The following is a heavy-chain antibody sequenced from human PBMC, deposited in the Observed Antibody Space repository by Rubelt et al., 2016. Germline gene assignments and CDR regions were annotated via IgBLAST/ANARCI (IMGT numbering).Heavy chain of an antibody. Sequence: QVQLVQSGAEVKKPGASVKVSCKASGYTFTSYGISWVRQAPGQGLEWMGWISAYNGNKNCAQKLQGRVTVTTDTSTRTAYMELRSLRSDDTAVYYCARDVGGNSVLYYFDYWGQGTLVTVSS. D-gene: IGHD4-23*01. CDR2: ISAYNGNK. J-gene: IGHJ4*02. V-gene: IGHV1-18*01. CDR3: ARDVGGNSVLYYFDY. CDR1: GYTFTSYG.